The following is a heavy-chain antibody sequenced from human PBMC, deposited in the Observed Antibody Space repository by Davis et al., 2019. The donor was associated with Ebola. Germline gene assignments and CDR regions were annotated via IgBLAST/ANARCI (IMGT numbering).Heavy chain of an antibody. V-gene: IGHV1-2*02. Sequence: ASVKVSCKASGYTFTGYYMHWVRQAPGQGLEWMGWINPNSGGTNYAQKFQGRVTMTRDTYISTAYMELSRLRSDDTAVYYCARESPGALWFGESLPSDYWGQGTLVTVSS. CDR2: INPNSGGT. CDR1: GYTFTGYY. CDR3: ARESPGALWFGESLPSDY. J-gene: IGHJ4*02. D-gene: IGHD3-10*01.